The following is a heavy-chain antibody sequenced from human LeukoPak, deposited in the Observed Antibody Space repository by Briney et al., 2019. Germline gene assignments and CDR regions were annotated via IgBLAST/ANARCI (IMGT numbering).Heavy chain of an antibody. CDR3: AKEGDSSGFVQYYFDY. D-gene: IGHD3-22*01. CDR1: GFSFSSYA. Sequence: GGSLRLSCAASGFSFSSYAMSWVRQAPGKGLEWVSAISGSGGSTYYADSVKGRFTISRDNSKNTLYLQMNSLRAEDTAVYYCAKEGDSSGFVQYYFDYWGQGTLVTVSS. CDR2: ISGSGGST. V-gene: IGHV3-23*01. J-gene: IGHJ4*02.